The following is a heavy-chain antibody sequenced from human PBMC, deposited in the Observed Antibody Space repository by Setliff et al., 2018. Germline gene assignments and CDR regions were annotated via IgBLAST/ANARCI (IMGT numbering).Heavy chain of an antibody. CDR2: IIPIFGTA. J-gene: IGHJ3*02. CDR3: ARGYQVTPPRADAFDI. V-gene: IGHV1-69*13. Sequence: AASVKVSCKASGGTFSSYAISWVRQAPGQGLEWMGRIIPIFGTANYAQEFQGRVTITADESTETTYMDLTSLRSEDTAVYYCARGYQVTPPRADAFDIWGQGTLVTVS. D-gene: IGHD2-2*01. CDR1: GGTFSSYA.